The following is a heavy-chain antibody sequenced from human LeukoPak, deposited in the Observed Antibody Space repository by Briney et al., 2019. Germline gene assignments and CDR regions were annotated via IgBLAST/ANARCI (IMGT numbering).Heavy chain of an antibody. CDR1: GGTFTSYA. Sequence: SVKVSCKASGGTFTSYAISWVRQAPGQGLEWRGGIIPIFGTANYAQKFQCRVTITADESTSTAYMELSSLRSEDTAVYYCARGKYYDFWSVIDLWGRGTLVTVSS. D-gene: IGHD3-3*01. CDR3: ARGKYYDFWSVIDL. J-gene: IGHJ2*01. CDR2: IIPIFGTA. V-gene: IGHV1-69*13.